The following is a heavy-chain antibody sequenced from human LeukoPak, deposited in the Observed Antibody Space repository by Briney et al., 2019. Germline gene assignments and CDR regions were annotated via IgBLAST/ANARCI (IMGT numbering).Heavy chain of an antibody. CDR1: RYTVISCA. V-gene: IGHV3-64*01. Sequence: SLTLARSLDRYTVISCASEYVRQPRRKRIEYVSAISSNGGSTYYANSVKGRFTISRDNSKNTLYLQRGSLRAEDMAVYYCVRDPPSQYSYYGMDVWGQGATVTVSS. D-gene: IGHD1-1*01. J-gene: IGHJ6*01. CDR3: VRDPPSQYSYYGMDV. CDR2: ISSNGGST.